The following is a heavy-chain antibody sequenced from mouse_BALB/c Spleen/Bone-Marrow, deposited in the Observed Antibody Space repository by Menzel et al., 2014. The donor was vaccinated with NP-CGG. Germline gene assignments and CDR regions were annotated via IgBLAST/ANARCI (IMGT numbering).Heavy chain of an antibody. Sequence: LVESGAELARPGASVKMPCQASGYTFTRYTMHWEKKRPGQGLEWIGYIIPNSGYSNYNQKFKDKATLTADKSSSTAYMQLSSLTSEDSAVYYCTIRYYAMDYWGQGTSVTVSS. CDR3: TIRYYAMDY. J-gene: IGHJ4*01. CDR2: IIPNSGYS. V-gene: IGHV1-4*01. CDR1: GYTFTRYT. D-gene: IGHD1-1*01.